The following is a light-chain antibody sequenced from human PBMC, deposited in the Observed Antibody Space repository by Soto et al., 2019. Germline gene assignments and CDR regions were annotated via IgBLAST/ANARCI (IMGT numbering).Light chain of an antibody. CDR3: QQYNNRPPWT. J-gene: IGKJ1*01. V-gene: IGKV3-15*01. CDR1: QSVGSN. CDR2: SAS. Sequence: EIVMTQSPATLSVSPGERATLSCRASQSVGSNLAWYQQKPGQAPRLLIYSASTRATGVPARFSGSGSGAEFTLTISSLQSEDFAVYYCQQYNNRPPWTFGQGTKVEIE.